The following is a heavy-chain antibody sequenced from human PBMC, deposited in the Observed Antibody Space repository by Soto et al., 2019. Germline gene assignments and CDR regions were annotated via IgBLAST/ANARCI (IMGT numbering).Heavy chain of an antibody. J-gene: IGHJ6*02. CDR1: GFIFSTYG. CDR3: AKDSVVVPAAAGRHYYYYFGMDV. CDR2: ISDDGSNK. Sequence: QVQLVESGGGVVQPGRSLRLSCAASGFIFSTYGMHWIRQAPGKGLEWVAVISDDGSNKYFADSVKGRFTLSRDNSKNTLDLQMNSWRDEDTAVYYCAKDSVVVPAAAGRHYYYYFGMDVWGQGTTVTVSS. V-gene: IGHV3-30*18. D-gene: IGHD2-2*01.